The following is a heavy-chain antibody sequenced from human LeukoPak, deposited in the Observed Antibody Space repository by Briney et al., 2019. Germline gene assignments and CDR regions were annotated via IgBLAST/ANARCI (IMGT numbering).Heavy chain of an antibody. CDR2: ISWNSGYI. V-gene: IGHV3-9*01. CDR1: GFNFDDYG. Sequence: PGGSLRLSCAASGFNFDDYGMHWVRQAPGKGLEWVSGISWNSGYIVYADSVKGRFTISRDNAKNSLYLQMNSLRAEDTAVYYCARGKTGSYYSRSYYMDVWGKGTTVTISS. J-gene: IGHJ6*03. D-gene: IGHD3-10*01. CDR3: ARGKTGSYYSRSYYMDV.